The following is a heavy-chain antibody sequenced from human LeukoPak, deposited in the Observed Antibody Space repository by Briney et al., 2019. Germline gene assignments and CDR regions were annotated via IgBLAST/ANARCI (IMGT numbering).Heavy chain of an antibody. V-gene: IGHV3-15*01. CDR2: IKSKSNGETT. D-gene: IGHD1-1*01. Sequence: GGSLSLSYRPSGFTLSNAWMSWVRQAPGKGLEWVGRIKSKSNGETTDYTAPVKGRFAISRDDSKNTLYLQMSSLETEDTAVDYCTTVSGSGDFFDYWGQGTLVTVSS. J-gene: IGHJ4*02. CDR1: GFTLSNAW. CDR3: TTVSGSGDFFDY.